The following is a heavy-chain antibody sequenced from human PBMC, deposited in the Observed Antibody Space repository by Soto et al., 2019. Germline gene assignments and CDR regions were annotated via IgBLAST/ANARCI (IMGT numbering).Heavy chain of an antibody. CDR3: ANGDCTNGVCYTIDY. CDR2: ISYDGSNK. V-gene: IGHV3-30*18. J-gene: IGHJ4*02. Sequence: QVQLVESGGGVVQPGRSLRLSCAASGFTFSRYGMHWVRQAPGKGLEWVAVISYDGSNKYYADSVKGRFTISRDNSKNTLYLQMNSLRAEDTAVYYCANGDCTNGVCYTIDYWGQGTLVTVSS. CDR1: GFTFSRYG. D-gene: IGHD2-8*01.